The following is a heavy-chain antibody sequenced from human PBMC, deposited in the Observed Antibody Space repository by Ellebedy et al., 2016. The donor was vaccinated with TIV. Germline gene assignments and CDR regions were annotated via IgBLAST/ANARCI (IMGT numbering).Heavy chain of an antibody. Sequence: AASVKVSCKASGYTFTDYGITWLRQAPGQGLEWMGWISAYNGNTKYAQMFQDRFTMTTDTSTKTVYMELRSLRSDDTALYYCARTHYRFGIIDYLDYWGQGTLVTVSS. V-gene: IGHV1-18*04. D-gene: IGHD3-10*01. J-gene: IGHJ4*02. CDR2: ISAYNGNT. CDR1: GYTFTDYG. CDR3: ARTHYRFGIIDYLDY.